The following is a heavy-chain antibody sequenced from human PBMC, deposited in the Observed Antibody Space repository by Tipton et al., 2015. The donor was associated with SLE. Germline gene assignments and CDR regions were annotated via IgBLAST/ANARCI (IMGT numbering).Heavy chain of an antibody. D-gene: IGHD5-24*01. J-gene: IGHJ3*02. CDR3: ARHRWRWNDAFDI. CDR1: GGSISSYY. V-gene: IGHV4-59*08. Sequence: LRLSCTVSGGSISSYYWSWIRQPPGKGLEWIGYIYYSGSTNYNPSLKSRVTISVDTSKNQFSLKLSSVTAADTAVYYCARHRWRWNDAFDIWGQGTMVTVSS. CDR2: IYYSGST.